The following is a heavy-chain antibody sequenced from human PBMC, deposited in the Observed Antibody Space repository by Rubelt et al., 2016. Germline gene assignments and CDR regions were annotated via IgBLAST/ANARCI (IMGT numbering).Heavy chain of an antibody. CDR1: GGSFSGYY. Sequence: QVQLQQWGAGLLKPSETLSLTCAVYGGSFSGYYWSWIRQPPGKGLEWIGEINHSGSTNYNPSLKSRVTISVDTSRNQFSLKVISVTAADTAVYYCAGRGLWFGELLWEDYWGQGTLVTVSS. CDR3: AGRGLWFGELLWEDY. V-gene: IGHV4-34*01. D-gene: IGHD3-10*01. J-gene: IGHJ4*02. CDR2: INHSGST.